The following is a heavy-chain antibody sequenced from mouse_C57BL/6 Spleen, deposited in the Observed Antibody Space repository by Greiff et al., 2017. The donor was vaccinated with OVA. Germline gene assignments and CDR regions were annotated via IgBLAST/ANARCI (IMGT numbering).Heavy chain of an antibody. CDR3: ASYYDYDGFAY. Sequence: VQLKESGPGLVKPSQSLSLTCSVTGYSITSGYYWNWMRQFPGNKLEWMGYISYDGSNNYNPSLKNRISITRDTSKNQFFLKLNSVTTEDTATYYCASYYDYDGFAYWGQGTLVTVSA. D-gene: IGHD2-4*01. CDR1: GYSITSGYY. V-gene: IGHV3-6*01. J-gene: IGHJ3*01. CDR2: ISYDGSN.